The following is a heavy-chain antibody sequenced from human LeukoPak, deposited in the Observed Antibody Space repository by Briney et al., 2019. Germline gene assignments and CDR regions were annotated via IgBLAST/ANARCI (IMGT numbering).Heavy chain of an antibody. CDR1: GFTFSSFA. D-gene: IGHD3-10*01. J-gene: IGHJ4*02. CDR2: ISGSGGST. Sequence: GGSLRLSCAASGFTFSSFALSWVRQAPGKGLEWVSAISGSGGSTYYADSVKGRFPISRDNSKNTLYLQMNSLRAEDTAVYYCAKGSFNYYGSGSYILDYWGQGTLVTVSS. V-gene: IGHV3-23*01. CDR3: AKGSFNYYGSGSYILDY.